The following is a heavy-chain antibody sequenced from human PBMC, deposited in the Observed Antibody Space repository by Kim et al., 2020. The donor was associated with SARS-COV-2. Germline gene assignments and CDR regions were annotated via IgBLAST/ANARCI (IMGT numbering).Heavy chain of an antibody. Sequence: GGSLRLSCAASGFTFSSYSMNWVRQAPGKGLEWVSSISSSSYIYYADSVKGRLTISRDNAKNSLYLQMNSLRAEDTAGYYCARERWGIGATIFDYWGQGTLGNVSS. CDR3: ARERWGIGATIFDY. J-gene: IGHJ4*02. D-gene: IGHD5-12*01. CDR2: ISSSSYI. V-gene: IGHV3-21*01. CDR1: GFTFSSYS.